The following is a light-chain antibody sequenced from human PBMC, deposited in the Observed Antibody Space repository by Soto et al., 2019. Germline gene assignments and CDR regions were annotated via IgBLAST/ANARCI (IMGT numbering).Light chain of an antibody. CDR1: TNDVGGYNY. CDR2: GVT. Sequence: QSALTQPASVSGSPGQSITISCSGTTNDVGGYNYVSWYQQHPGKATKLLIYGVTDRPSGVSSRFSGSKSGNAASLTISGLQAEDEGDYYCSSYTSSYTWIFGGGTQLTVL. V-gene: IGLV2-14*03. J-gene: IGLJ3*02. CDR3: SSYTSSYTWI.